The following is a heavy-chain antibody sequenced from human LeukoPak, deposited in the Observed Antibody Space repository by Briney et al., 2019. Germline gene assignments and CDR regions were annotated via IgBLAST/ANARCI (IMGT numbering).Heavy chain of an antibody. CDR2: MNGDGSST. CDR3: ARTATDPFDI. CDR1: GFTFRSFW. V-gene: IGHV3-74*01. J-gene: IGHJ3*02. D-gene: IGHD2-21*02. Sequence: GGSLRLSCAASGFTFRSFWMHWVRQDPGKGRVWVSFMNGDGSSTNYADSVKGRFTISRDNAKNTLSLQMNSLRAEDTAVYYCARTATDPFDIWGQGTMVTVSS.